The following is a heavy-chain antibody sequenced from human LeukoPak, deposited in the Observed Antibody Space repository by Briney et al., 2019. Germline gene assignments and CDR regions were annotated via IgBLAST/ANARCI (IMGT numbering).Heavy chain of an antibody. CDR3: ATHMDTAMIKAEFDH. D-gene: IGHD5-18*01. J-gene: IGHJ4*02. CDR2: ISAYNGNT. Sequence: ASVKVSCKTSGYTVTTYGISWVRQAPGQGLEWMGWISAYNGNTNYAQKLQGRLTMTTDTSTTTAYMELRSLRSDDTAVYCCATHMDTAMIKAEFDHWGQGTLVTVSS. V-gene: IGHV1-18*01. CDR1: GYTVTTYG.